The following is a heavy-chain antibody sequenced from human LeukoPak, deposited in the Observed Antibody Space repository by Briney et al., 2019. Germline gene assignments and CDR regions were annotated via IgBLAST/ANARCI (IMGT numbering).Heavy chain of an antibody. CDR1: GGSISSHY. Sequence: SETLSLTCTVSGGSISSHYWSWIRQPPGKGLEWIGYIYYSGSTNYNPSLKSRVTISVDTSKNQFSLKLSSVTAADTAVYYCAREYHYDSSGYRIGAFDIWGQGTMVTVSS. V-gene: IGHV4-59*11. CDR3: AREYHYDSSGYRIGAFDI. J-gene: IGHJ3*02. D-gene: IGHD3-22*01. CDR2: IYYSGST.